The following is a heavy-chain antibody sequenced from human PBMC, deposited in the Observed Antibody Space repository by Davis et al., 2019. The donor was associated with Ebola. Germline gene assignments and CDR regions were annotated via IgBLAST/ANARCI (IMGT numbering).Heavy chain of an antibody. Sequence: ESLKISCAASGFTFSSFEMNWIRQPPGKGLEWIGEINHSGSTNYNPSLKSRVTISVDTSKNQFSLKLSSVTAADTAVYYCARLAARKPYYYYYGMDVWGQGTTVTVSS. V-gene: IGHV4-34*01. CDR3: ARLAARKPYYYYYGMDV. CDR1: GFTFSSFE. CDR2: INHSGST. D-gene: IGHD6-6*01. J-gene: IGHJ6*02.